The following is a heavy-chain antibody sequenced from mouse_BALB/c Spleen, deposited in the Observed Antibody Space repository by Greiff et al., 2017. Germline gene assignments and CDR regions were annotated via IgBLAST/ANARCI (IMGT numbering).Heavy chain of an antibody. V-gene: IGHV7-3*02. D-gene: IGHD2-4*01. CDR2: IRNKANGYTT. CDR1: GFTFTDYY. J-gene: IGHJ4*01. CDR3: ARDKGDYDLDY. Sequence: DVQLVESGGGLVQPGGSLRLSCATSGFTFTDYYMSWVRQPPGKALEWLGFIRNKANGYTTEYSASVKGRFTISRDNSQSILYLQMNTLRAEDSATYYCARDKGDYDLDYWGQGTSVTVSS.